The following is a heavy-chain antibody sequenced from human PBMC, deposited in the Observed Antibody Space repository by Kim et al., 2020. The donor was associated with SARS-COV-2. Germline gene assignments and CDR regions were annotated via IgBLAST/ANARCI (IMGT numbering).Heavy chain of an antibody. CDR2: IYYSGST. J-gene: IGHJ5*02. V-gene: IGHV4-59*01. Sequence: SETLSLTCTVSGGSISSYYWSWIRQPPGKGLEWIGYIYYSGSTNYNPSLKSRVTISVDTSKNQFSLKLSSVTAADTAVYYCAREGVGELGWFDPWGQGTLVTVSS. CDR3: AREGVGELGWFDP. D-gene: IGHD3-10*01. CDR1: GGSISSYY.